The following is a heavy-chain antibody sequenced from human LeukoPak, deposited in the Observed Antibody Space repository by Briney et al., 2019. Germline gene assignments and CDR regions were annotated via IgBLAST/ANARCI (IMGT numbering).Heavy chain of an antibody. J-gene: IGHJ3*02. Sequence: GGSLRLSCAASGFTFSSYEMNWVRQAPGKGLEWVSYISSSGSTIYYADSVKGRFTISRDNAKNSLYLQMNSLRAEDTAVYYCARVVPGGPSYADAFDIWGQGTMVTVSS. CDR1: GFTFSSYE. D-gene: IGHD3-10*01. CDR2: ISSSGSTI. V-gene: IGHV3-48*03. CDR3: ARVVPGGPSYADAFDI.